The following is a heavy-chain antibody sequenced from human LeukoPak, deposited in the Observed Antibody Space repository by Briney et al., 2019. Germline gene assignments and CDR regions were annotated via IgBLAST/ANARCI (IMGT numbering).Heavy chain of an antibody. V-gene: IGHV3-21*01. CDR1: GFTFSSYS. D-gene: IGHD5-18*01. CDR2: ISSSSSYI. J-gene: IGHJ4*02. CDR3: ARRDSYVHLLFCSH. Sequence: GGSLRLSCAASGFTFSSYSMNWVRQSPGKGLEWVSSISSSSSYIYYADSVKGRFTISRDNAKNSLYLQMNSLRAEDTAVYYCARRDSYVHLLFCSHWGQGTLVTVSS.